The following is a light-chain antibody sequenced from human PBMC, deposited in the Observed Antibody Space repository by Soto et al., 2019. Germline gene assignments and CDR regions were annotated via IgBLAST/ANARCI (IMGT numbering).Light chain of an antibody. J-gene: IGLJ3*02. CDR3: ETWDSKLRV. CDR2: LEGSGRY. CDR1: SGHRNHI. Sequence: QSALTQSSSASASLGSSVKLTCTLSSGHRNHIIAWHQQQPGKAARYLMKLEGSGRYNKESGDPDRFSGSSSGADRDLTISNVQFEDEADYYCETWDSKLRVFGGGTKLTVL. V-gene: IGLV4-60*02.